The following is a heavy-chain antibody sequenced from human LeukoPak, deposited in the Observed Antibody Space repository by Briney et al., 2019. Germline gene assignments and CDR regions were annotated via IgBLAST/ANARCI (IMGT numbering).Heavy chain of an antibody. D-gene: IGHD6-13*01. CDR2: ISSSGSVI. CDR3: AKDAYTNIDIIAVVGYYYYYGMDV. Sequence: PGGSLRLSCAASGFTFSDSYMTWIRQAPGKGLEWISHISSSGSVIYHADSVKGRFTISRDNSKNTLYLQMNSLRAEDTAVYYCAKDAYTNIDIIAVVGYYYYYGMDVWGQGTTVTVSS. V-gene: IGHV3-11*04. CDR1: GFTFSDSY. J-gene: IGHJ6*02.